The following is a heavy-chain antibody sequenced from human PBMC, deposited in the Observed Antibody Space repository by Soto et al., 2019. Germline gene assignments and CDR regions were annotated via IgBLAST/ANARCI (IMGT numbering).Heavy chain of an antibody. Sequence: QVQLVQSGAEVKKPGSSVKVSCKASGGTFSSYAISWVRQAPGQGLEWMGGIIPIFGTANYAQKFQGRVTITADESTSTAYMELSSLRSEDTSVYYCARDYYGSGSPSVGYFDYWGQGTLVTVSS. V-gene: IGHV1-69*01. CDR3: ARDYYGSGSPSVGYFDY. CDR2: IIPIFGTA. J-gene: IGHJ4*02. D-gene: IGHD3-10*01. CDR1: GGTFSSYA.